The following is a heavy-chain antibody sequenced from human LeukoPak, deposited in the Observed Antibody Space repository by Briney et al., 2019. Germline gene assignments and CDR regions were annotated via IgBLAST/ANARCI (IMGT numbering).Heavy chain of an antibody. D-gene: IGHD6-13*01. V-gene: IGHV3-48*03. J-gene: IGHJ4*02. Sequence: PGGSLRLSCAASGFTFSSYEMNWVRQAPGKGLEWVSYISSSGNTIFYTDSVKGRFTISRDNAKNSLSLQMNSLRVEDTALYYCARGGLAAAGIDYWGQGTLVSVSS. CDR3: ARGGLAAAGIDY. CDR1: GFTFSSYE. CDR2: ISSSGNTI.